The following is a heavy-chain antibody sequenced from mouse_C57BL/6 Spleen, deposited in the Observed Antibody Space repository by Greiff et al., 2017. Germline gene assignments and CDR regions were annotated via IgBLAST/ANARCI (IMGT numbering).Heavy chain of an antibody. V-gene: IGHV1-15*01. CDR3: TRSDPDGDY. CDR1: GYTFTDYE. D-gene: IGHD2-3*01. J-gene: IGHJ2*01. CDR2: IDPETGGT. Sequence: VKLMESGAELVRPGASVTLSCKASGYTFTDYEMHWVKQTPVHGLEWIGAIDPETGGTAYNQKFKGKAILTADKSSSTAYMELRSLTSEDSAVYYCTRSDPDGDYWGQGTTLTVSS.